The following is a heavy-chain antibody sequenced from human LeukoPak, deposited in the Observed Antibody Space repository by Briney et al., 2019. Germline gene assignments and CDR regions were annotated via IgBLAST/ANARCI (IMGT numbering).Heavy chain of an antibody. CDR2: ISYDGTDA. V-gene: IGHV3-30-3*01. CDR3: ARIRGGPIDY. CDR1: GFTFSSYA. Sequence: PGRSLRLSCAASGFTFSSYAMHWVRQAPGKGLEWVAVISYDGTDAYYADSVKGRFTISRDTSKNSLYLQMNSLRAEDTAVFYCARIRGGPIDYWGQGTLVTVSS. J-gene: IGHJ4*02. D-gene: IGHD3-16*01.